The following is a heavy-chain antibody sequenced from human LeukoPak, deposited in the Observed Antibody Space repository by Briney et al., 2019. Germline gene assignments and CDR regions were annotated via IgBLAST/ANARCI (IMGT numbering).Heavy chain of an antibody. CDR2: ISGSSDAI. V-gene: IGHV3-23*01. J-gene: IGHJ4*02. Sequence: TGGSLRLSCAASGFTFSTYSMSWVRQAPGKGLEWVSYISGSSDAIYYADSVKGRFTISRDNTKNTLYLQMNSLRAEDTAVYYCAKVLWSARKFDYWGQGTLVTVSS. D-gene: IGHD1-26*01. CDR1: GFTFSTYS. CDR3: AKVLWSARKFDY.